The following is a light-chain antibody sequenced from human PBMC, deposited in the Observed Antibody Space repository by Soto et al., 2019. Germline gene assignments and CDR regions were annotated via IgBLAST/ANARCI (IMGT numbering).Light chain of an antibody. CDR2: DAS. Sequence: EIVLTQSPATLSLSPGERATLSCRASQSVSTYLAWYQQKPGQAPRLLIYDASDRATGIPARFSGSGSGTDFTLTISSLEPEDFAVYYCQQRLNWPRTFGQGTKVDI. CDR3: QQRLNWPRT. J-gene: IGKJ1*01. V-gene: IGKV3-11*01. CDR1: QSVSTY.